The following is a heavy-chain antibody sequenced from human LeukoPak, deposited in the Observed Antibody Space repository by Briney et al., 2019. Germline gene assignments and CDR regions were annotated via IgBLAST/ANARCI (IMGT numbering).Heavy chain of an antibody. CDR3: ARCLSRSNNGFEI. Sequence: PSETLSLTCTVSGGSISRYYWSWIRQPPGKGLEWIGYIYNSGSTNYNPSLKSRVTISVDTSKNQFSLKLSSVTAADTAVYYCARCLSRSNNGFEISGQGTMVTVSS. J-gene: IGHJ3*02. D-gene: IGHD2-8*01. CDR2: IYNSGST. V-gene: IGHV4-59*01. CDR1: GGSISRYY.